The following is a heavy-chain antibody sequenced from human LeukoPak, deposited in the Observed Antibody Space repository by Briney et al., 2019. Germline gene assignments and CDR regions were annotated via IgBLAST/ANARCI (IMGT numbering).Heavy chain of an antibody. J-gene: IGHJ5*02. D-gene: IGHD3-16*01. V-gene: IGHV4-4*07. Sequence: SETLSLTCTVSGGSISSYYWSWIRQPAGKGLEWIGRIYTSGSTNYNPSLKSRVTMSVDTSKNQFSLKLSSVTAADTAVYYCARDQTFGGPTWIDPWGQGTLVTVSS. CDR2: IYTSGST. CDR3: ARDQTFGGPTWIDP. CDR1: GGSISSYY.